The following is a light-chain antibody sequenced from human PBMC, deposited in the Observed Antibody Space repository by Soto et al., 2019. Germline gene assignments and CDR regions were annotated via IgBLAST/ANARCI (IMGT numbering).Light chain of an antibody. CDR2: STD. CDR1: SGSVSTSYY. CDR3: VLYMGSGTGV. Sequence: QTVVTQEPSFSVSPGGTVTLTCGLSSGSVSTSYYPSWYQQTPGQAPRTLISSTDTRSSGVPDRFSGSILGNKAALTITGAQADDESDYYCVLYMGSGTGVFGGGTKVTVL. V-gene: IGLV8-61*01. J-gene: IGLJ3*02.